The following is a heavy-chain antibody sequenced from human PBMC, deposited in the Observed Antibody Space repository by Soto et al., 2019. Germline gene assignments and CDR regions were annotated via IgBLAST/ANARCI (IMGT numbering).Heavy chain of an antibody. V-gene: IGHV4-59*01. CDR3: ARRYGSAFDI. CDR1: GGSISSYY. CDR2: IFYSGST. D-gene: IGHD4-17*01. Sequence: QVQLQESGPGLVKPSETLSLTCTVSGGSISSYYWSWIRQPPGKGLEWIGYIFYSGSTNYNPSLKSRVTISVDTSKNQFSLKLSSVTAADMAVYYCARRYGSAFDIWGHGTMVTVSS. J-gene: IGHJ3*02.